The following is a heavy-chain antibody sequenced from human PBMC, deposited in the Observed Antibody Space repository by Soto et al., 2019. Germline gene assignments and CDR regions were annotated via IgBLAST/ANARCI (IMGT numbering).Heavy chain of an antibody. Sequence: GASVKVSCKASGGTFSSYAISWVRQAPGQGLEWMGGIIPIFGTANYAQKFQGRVTITADESTSTAYMELSSLRSEDTAVYYCARARYSSGWYWNNYYYGMDVWGQGTTVTVSS. D-gene: IGHD6-19*01. J-gene: IGHJ6*02. CDR2: IIPIFGTA. V-gene: IGHV1-69*13. CDR3: ARARYSSGWYWNNYYYGMDV. CDR1: GGTFSSYA.